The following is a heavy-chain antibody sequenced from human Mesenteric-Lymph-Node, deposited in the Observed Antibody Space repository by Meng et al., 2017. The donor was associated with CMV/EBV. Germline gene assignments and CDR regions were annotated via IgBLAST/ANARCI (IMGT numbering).Heavy chain of an antibody. J-gene: IGHJ4*02. CDR3: AKAAMIGKYRSYYFDY. V-gene: IGHV3-23*03. D-gene: IGHD5-18*01. CDR1: GFTFSSYA. CDR2: IYSGGSST. Sequence: GGSLRLSCAASGFTFSSYAMSWVRQAPGKGLEWVSVIYSGGSSTYYADSVKGRFTISRDNSKNTLYLQMNSLRAEDTAVYYCAKAAMIGKYRSYYFDYWGQGTLVTVSS.